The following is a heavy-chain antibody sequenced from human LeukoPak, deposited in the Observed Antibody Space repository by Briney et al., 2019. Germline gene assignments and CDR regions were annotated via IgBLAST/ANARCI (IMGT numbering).Heavy chain of an antibody. V-gene: IGHV4-4*07. Sequence: SETLSLTXTVSGGSVTTYYWSWIRQSAGKGLEWIGRIYGSGSTNYSPSLKSRVTMSLDTSKNQFSLKLSSVTAADTAVYYCAREGDDGYSFGYPISYWGQGSLVTVSS. CDR3: AREGDDGYSFGYPISY. CDR1: GGSVTTYY. CDR2: IYGSGST. D-gene: IGHD5-18*01. J-gene: IGHJ4*02.